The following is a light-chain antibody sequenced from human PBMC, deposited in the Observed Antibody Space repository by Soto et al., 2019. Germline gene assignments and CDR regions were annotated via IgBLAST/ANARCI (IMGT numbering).Light chain of an antibody. CDR3: CSYVTSGTYV. CDR2: DVS. CDR1: NSDIGAYNR. Sequence: QSVLTQPASVSGSPGQSITISCTGTNSDIGAYNRVSWYQKYPGKAPKLMIYDVSNRPSGVSNRFSGSKSGNSASLTISGLQAEDEADYYCCSYVTSGTYVFGTGTKVTVL. V-gene: IGLV2-14*01. J-gene: IGLJ1*01.